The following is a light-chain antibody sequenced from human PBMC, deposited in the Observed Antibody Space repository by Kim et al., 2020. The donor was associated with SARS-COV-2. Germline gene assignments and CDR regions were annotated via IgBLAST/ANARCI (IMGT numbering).Light chain of an antibody. J-gene: IGKJ1*01. CDR2: GAS. CDR3: QQSYSTPRT. Sequence: DIQMTQSPSSLSASVGDRVTITCRASQSINTYLNGYQQNPGKAPKILIYGASRLQTGVSLRFSGSGSGTDFTLTISSLQPEDFATYYCQQSYSTPRTFGQGTKVDIK. V-gene: IGKV1-39*01. CDR1: QSINTY.